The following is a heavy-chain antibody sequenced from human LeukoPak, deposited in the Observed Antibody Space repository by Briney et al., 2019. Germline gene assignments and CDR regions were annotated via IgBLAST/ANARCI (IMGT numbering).Heavy chain of an antibody. V-gene: IGHV5-51*01. CDR2: IFPGDSQS. J-gene: IGHJ2*01. CDR1: GYGFPGYW. Sequence: GDSLKISCQGFGYGFPGYWIGWERQMPGKGLEWMGIIFPGDSQSKYSPSFQGQVTLSADRSINTAYLQWSSLKASDTAVYYCTRLRGSSLPRDYFDVWGRGTLVTVSS. CDR3: TRLRGSSLPRDYFDV. D-gene: IGHD1-14*01.